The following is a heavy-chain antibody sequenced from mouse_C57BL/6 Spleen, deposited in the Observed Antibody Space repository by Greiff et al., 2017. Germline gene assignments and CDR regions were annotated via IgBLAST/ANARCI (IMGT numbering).Heavy chain of an antibody. CDR2: INPSSGYT. V-gene: IGHV1-7*01. J-gene: IGHJ2*01. CDR3: ARDYYGSSPWYFDY. Sequence: VQVVESGAELAKPGASVKLSCKASGYTFTSYWMHWVKQRPGQGLEWIGYINPSSGYTKYNQKFKDKATLTADKSSSTAYMQLSSLTYEDAAVYYCARDYYGSSPWYFDYWGQGTTLTVSS. D-gene: IGHD1-1*01. CDR1: GYTFTSYW.